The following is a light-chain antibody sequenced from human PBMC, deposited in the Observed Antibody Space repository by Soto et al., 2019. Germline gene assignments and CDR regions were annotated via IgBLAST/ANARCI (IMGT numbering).Light chain of an antibody. V-gene: IGKV3-15*01. J-gene: IGKJ1*01. CDR3: QQYSNWPWT. Sequence: EVVMTQSPATLSVSPGERATLSCRASQSVRSDLAWYQQKPGQAPRLLIYGASTRATGIPARFSGSGSGTEFTLTISSLQSEDFAVYYCQQYSNWPWTFGQGTKVDIK. CDR1: QSVRSD. CDR2: GAS.